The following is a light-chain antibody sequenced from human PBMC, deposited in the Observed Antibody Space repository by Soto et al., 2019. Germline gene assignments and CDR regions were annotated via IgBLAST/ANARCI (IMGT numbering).Light chain of an antibody. Sequence: DIQMTQSPSTLSASIGDRVTITCRASQSVASWLAWYQQKPGKPPKLLISRASSSESGVPSRFSGSGSGTEFTLTISRLEPDDFATYYCQQYNSYSPWTFGQGTKVAIK. V-gene: IGKV1-5*03. CDR2: RAS. CDR1: QSVASW. CDR3: QQYNSYSPWT. J-gene: IGKJ1*01.